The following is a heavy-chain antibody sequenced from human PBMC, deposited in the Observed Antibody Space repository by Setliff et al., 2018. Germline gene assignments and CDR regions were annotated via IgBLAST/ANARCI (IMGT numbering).Heavy chain of an antibody. CDR2: INHSGSS. J-gene: IGHJ4*02. CDR1: GGTFSDYY. Sequence: SETLSLTCAASGGTFSDYYWTWIRQPPGKGLEWIGEINHSGSSNYNPSLKSRVTMSVDTSKNQFSLRLNSVTASDTAVYYCATTGTYRYFDYWGQGTLVTVSS. D-gene: IGHD1-1*01. V-gene: IGHV4-34*08. CDR3: ATTGTYRYFDY.